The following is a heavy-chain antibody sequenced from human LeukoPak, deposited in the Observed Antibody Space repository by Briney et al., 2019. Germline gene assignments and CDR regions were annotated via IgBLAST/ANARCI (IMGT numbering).Heavy chain of an antibody. CDR1: GFTFSSYE. CDR2: IASETYGGTA. Sequence: GSLRLSCAASGFTFSSYEMNWVRQAPGKGLEWVGFIASETYGGTAEYAASVKGRFTISRDDSKSIAYLQMNSLKTEDTAVYYCTRDQTPYYWGQGTLVTVSP. J-gene: IGHJ4*02. CDR3: TRDQTPYY. V-gene: IGHV3-49*04.